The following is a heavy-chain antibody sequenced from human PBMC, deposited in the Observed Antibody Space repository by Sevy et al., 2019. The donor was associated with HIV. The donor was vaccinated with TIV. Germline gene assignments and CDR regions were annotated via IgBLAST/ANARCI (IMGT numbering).Heavy chain of an antibody. Sequence: ASVKVSCKASGGTFSSYAISWVRQAPGQGLEWRGGIIPIFGTANYAQKFQGRVTITADESTRTAYMELSSLRSEDTAVYYCARDGNSESYAFDIWGQGTMVTVSS. CDR1: GGTFSSYA. J-gene: IGHJ3*02. V-gene: IGHV1-69*13. D-gene: IGHD4-4*01. CDR3: ARDGNSESYAFDI. CDR2: IIPIFGTA.